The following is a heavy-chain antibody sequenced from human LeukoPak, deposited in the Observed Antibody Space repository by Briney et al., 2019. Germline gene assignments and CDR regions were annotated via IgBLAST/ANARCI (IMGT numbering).Heavy chain of an antibody. CDR1: GFTFSSYT. D-gene: IGHD6-13*01. CDR3: AKDAIIAAAGTAEY. CDR2: ISGSGGST. V-gene: IGHV3-23*01. Sequence: GGSLRLSCAASGFTFSSYTMIWVRQAPGKGLEWVSAISGSGGSTYYADSVKGRFTVSRDNSKNTLYLQMNSLRAEDTAVYYCAKDAIIAAAGTAEYWGQGTLVTVSS. J-gene: IGHJ4*02.